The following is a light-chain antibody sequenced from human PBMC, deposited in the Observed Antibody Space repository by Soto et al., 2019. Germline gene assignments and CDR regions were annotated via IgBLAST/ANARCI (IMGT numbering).Light chain of an antibody. Sequence: QSVLTQPPSVSGAPGQRVTISCAGSSSNIGAGYNVHWYQHPPGRAPKLLISGNDNRPSGVPDRFSASKSGSSASLAITGLQAEDEADYYCQSYDKSLSGFYVFGTGTKVTVL. V-gene: IGLV1-40*01. CDR3: QSYDKSLSGFYV. CDR1: SSNIGAGYN. CDR2: GND. J-gene: IGLJ1*01.